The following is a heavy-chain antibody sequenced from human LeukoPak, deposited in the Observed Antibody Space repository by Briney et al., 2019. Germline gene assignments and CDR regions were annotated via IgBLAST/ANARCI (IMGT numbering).Heavy chain of an antibody. CDR2: INHSGST. V-gene: IGHV4-34*01. Sequence: SETLSLTCAVYGGSFGGYYWSWIRQPPGKGLEWIGEINHSGSTNYNPSLKSRVTISVDTSKNQFSLKLSSVTAADTAVYYCARDSDGDYSKYYYGMDVWGQGTTVTVSS. CDR1: GGSFGGYY. D-gene: IGHD4-17*01. J-gene: IGHJ6*02. CDR3: ARDSDGDYSKYYYGMDV.